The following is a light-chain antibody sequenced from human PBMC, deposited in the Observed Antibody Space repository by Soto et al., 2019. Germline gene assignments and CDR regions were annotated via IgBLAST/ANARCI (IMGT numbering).Light chain of an antibody. CDR1: QSLNIW. CDR2: KAS. Sequence: DIEMTQSPSTLSASVGDRVTITCRATQSLNIWVAWYQQKPGKAPKLLISKASSLERGVPSRFSGSGSGTAFTLTIAGLQPDDFATYYCQHYSPSRTFGQGTKV. V-gene: IGKV1-5*03. CDR3: QHYSPSRT. J-gene: IGKJ1*01.